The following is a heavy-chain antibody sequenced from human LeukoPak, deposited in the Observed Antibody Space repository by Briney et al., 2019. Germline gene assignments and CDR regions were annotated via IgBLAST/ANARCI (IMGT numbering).Heavy chain of an antibody. Sequence: SESLSLTCTVSRGCVSSSSYYLGWIRPPPTKGLEWMGSIYYSGSTYYNPSLKSRVTISVDTSKNQFSLKLSSVTAADAAVYYCARRAITWDAFDIWGQGTMVTVSS. CDR1: RGCVSSSSYY. D-gene: IGHD3-16*01. CDR3: ARRAITWDAFDI. V-gene: IGHV4-39*01. CDR2: IYYSGST. J-gene: IGHJ3*02.